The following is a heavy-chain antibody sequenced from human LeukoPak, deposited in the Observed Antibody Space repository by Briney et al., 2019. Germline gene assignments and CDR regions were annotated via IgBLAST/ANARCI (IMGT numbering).Heavy chain of an antibody. CDR3: ARSTSRHSSGPLGY. CDR1: GGSISSSSFY. CDR2: IYYSGST. J-gene: IGHJ4*02. Sequence: PSETLSLTCSVSGGSISSSSFYWGWIRQPPGKGLEWIGYIYYSGSTNYNPSLKSRVTISVDTSKNQFSLKLSSVTAADTAVYYCARSTSRHSSGPLGYWGQGTLVTVSS. V-gene: IGHV4-61*05. D-gene: IGHD3-22*01.